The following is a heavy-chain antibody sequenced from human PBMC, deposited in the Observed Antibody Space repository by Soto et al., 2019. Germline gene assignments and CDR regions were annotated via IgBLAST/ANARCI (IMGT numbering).Heavy chain of an antibody. CDR2: IYHSGST. CDR3: ARDGLQPENWFDP. CDR1: GYSISSGYY. Sequence: PSETLSLTCAVSGYSISSGYYWGWIRQPPGKGLEWIGSIYHSGSTYYNPSLKSRVTISVDTSKHQFSLKLSSVTAADTAVYYCARDGLQPENWFDPWGQGTLVTVSS. V-gene: IGHV4-38-2*02. J-gene: IGHJ5*02. D-gene: IGHD3-10*01.